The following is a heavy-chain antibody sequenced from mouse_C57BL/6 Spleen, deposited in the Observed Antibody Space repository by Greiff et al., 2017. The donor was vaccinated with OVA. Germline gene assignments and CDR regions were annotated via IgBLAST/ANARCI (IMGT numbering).Heavy chain of an antibody. J-gene: IGHJ4*01. CDR1: GFTFSDYG. D-gene: IGHD3-2*02. Sequence: DVKLQESGGGLVKPGGSLKLSCAASGFTFSDYGMHWVSQAPETGLEWVAYISRGSSTIYYADTVKGRFTISRDNAKNTLCLQMTSLRAEDTAMDYWARRTAQATGYAMYDWGQGTSVTFAS. CDR2: ISRGSSTI. CDR3: ARRTAQATGYAMYD. V-gene: IGHV5-17*01.